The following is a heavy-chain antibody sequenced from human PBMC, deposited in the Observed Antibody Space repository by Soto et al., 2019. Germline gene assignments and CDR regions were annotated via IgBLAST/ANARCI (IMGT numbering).Heavy chain of an antibody. CDR2: IYYSGST. Sequence: PSETLSLTCTVSGGSISSYYWSWIRQPPGKGLEWIGYIYYSGSTNYNPSLKSRVTISVDTSKNQFSLKLSSVTAADTAVYYCARVSYYYDSSGYYHTNYSYYGMDVWGQGTTVTVSS. V-gene: IGHV4-59*01. CDR3: ARVSYYYDSSGYYHTNYSYYGMDV. J-gene: IGHJ6*02. CDR1: GGSISSYY. D-gene: IGHD3-22*01.